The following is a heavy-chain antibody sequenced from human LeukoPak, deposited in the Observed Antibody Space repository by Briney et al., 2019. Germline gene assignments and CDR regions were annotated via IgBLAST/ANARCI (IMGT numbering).Heavy chain of an antibody. Sequence: ASVKVSCKASGYTFTIYDINWVRQATGQGLEWMGWMNPNSGNTGYAQKFQGRVTITRNTSISTAYMELSSLRSEDTAVYYCARGKRRYCSSTSCHYYFDYWGQGTLVTVSS. CDR1: GYTFTIYD. J-gene: IGHJ4*02. V-gene: IGHV1-8*03. D-gene: IGHD2-2*01. CDR3: ARGKRRYCSSTSCHYYFDY. CDR2: MNPNSGNT.